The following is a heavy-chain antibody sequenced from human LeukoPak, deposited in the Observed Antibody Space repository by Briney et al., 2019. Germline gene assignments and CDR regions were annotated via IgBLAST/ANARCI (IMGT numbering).Heavy chain of an antibody. V-gene: IGHV3-7*03. CDR3: ARDAVDTAMVYYYYYGMDV. CDR1: GFTFSSYW. J-gene: IGHJ6*04. CDR2: IKQDGSEK. Sequence: GGSLRLSCAASGFTFSSYWMSWVRQAPGKGLEWAANIKQDGSEKYYVDSVKGRFTISRDNAKNSLYLQMNSLRAKDTAVYYCARDAVDTAMVYYYYYGMDVWGKGTTVTVSS. D-gene: IGHD5-18*01.